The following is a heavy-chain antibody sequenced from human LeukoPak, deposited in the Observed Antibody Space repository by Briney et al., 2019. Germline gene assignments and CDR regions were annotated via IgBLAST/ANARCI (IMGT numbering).Heavy chain of an antibody. D-gene: IGHD1-26*01. J-gene: IGHJ4*02. CDR2: MYHTGGT. V-gene: IGHV4-38-2*02. CDR3: AREEGATQDAN. Sequence: SDTLSLTCTVSGFSISSGYYWAWIRPPPGKGLEWIGSMYHTGGTYYHPSLKSRVTISVDTSRNQFSLRLSSVTAADTAVYYCAREEGATQDANWGQGTLVLVSS. CDR1: GFSISSGYY.